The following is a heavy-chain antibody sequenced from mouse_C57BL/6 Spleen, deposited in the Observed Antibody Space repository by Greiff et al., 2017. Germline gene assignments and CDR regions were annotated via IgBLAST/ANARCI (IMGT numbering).Heavy chain of an antibody. V-gene: IGHV1-55*01. Sequence: QVQLQQPGAELVKPGASVKMSCKASGYTFTSYWITWVKQRPGQGLEWIGDIYPGRGSTNYNEKFKSKATLTVDTSSSTAYMQLSSLTSEDSAVYYCARSDTTVDYFGYWVQGTTLTVSS. J-gene: IGHJ2*01. CDR3: ARSDTTVDYFGY. D-gene: IGHD1-1*01. CDR1: GYTFTSYW. CDR2: IYPGRGST.